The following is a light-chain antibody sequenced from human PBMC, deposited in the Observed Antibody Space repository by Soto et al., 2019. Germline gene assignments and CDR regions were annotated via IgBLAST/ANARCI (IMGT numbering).Light chain of an antibody. Sequence: DTQMTQSPSSLSASVGERVTITCRASQSIGNYLSWYAQKPGKAPKLLIYGASSLQSGVPSRFSGSGSGTYFTLTINNLQPEDFATYYCQQRDNIPFTFGQGNKLEI. V-gene: IGKV1-39*01. CDR2: GAS. CDR3: QQRDNIPFT. J-gene: IGKJ2*01. CDR1: QSIGNY.